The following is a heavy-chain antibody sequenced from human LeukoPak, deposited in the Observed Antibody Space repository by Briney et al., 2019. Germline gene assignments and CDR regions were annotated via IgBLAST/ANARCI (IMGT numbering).Heavy chain of an antibody. CDR1: GGSISSYY. J-gene: IGHJ4*02. CDR2: IYYSGST. Sequence: PSETLSLTCTVSGGSISSYYWSWIRQPPGKGLEWIGYIYYSGSTNYNPSLKSRVTISVDTSKNQLSLKLSSVTAADTAVYYCARTIVVVPAAMVRGAAFDYWGQGTLVTVSS. D-gene: IGHD2-2*01. CDR3: ARTIVVVPAAMVRGAAFDY. V-gene: IGHV4-59*01.